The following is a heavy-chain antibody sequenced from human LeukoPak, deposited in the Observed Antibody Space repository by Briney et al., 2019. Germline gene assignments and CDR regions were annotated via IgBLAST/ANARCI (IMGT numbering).Heavy chain of an antibody. Sequence: PSETLSLTCAVYGGSFSGYYWSWIRQPPGKGLEWIGEINHSGSTNYNPSLKSRVTISVDTSKNQFSLKLSSVNAADTAVYYCARTRLLYPVDYWGQGTLVTVSS. V-gene: IGHV4-34*01. CDR2: INHSGST. CDR3: ARTRLLYPVDY. CDR1: GGSFSGYY. J-gene: IGHJ4*02. D-gene: IGHD2-15*01.